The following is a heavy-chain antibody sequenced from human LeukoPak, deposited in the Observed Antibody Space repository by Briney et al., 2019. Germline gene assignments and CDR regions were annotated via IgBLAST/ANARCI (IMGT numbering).Heavy chain of an antibody. J-gene: IGHJ4*02. CDR1: GFTFDIYE. V-gene: IGHV3-48*03. D-gene: IGHD3-10*01. CDR2: ISGSGSAI. Sequence: GGSLRLSCAASGFTFDIYEINWVRQAPGRGLEWVSYISGSGSAIYAADSVRGRFSISRDNAKNSVYLQMNSLRVGDTAVYYCARVHPGSGSPYLDYWGQGTLVTASS. CDR3: ARVHPGSGSPYLDY.